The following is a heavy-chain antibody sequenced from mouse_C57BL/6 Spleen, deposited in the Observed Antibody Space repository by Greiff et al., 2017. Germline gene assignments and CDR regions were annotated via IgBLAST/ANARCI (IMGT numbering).Heavy chain of an antibody. CDR1: GYSFTSYY. D-gene: IGHD1-1*01. Sequence: QVQLQQSGPELVKPGASVKISCKASGYSFTSYYIHWVKQRPGQGLEWIGWIYPGSGNTKYNEKFKGKATLTADTSSSTAYMQRSSLTSEDSAVYYCARHYYGSSYGENAMDYGGQGTSVTVSS. J-gene: IGHJ4*01. CDR2: IYPGSGNT. CDR3: ARHYYGSSYGENAMDY. V-gene: IGHV1-66*01.